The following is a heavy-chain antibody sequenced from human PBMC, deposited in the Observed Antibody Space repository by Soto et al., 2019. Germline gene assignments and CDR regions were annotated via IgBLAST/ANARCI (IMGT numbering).Heavy chain of an antibody. CDR2: IYPGDSDT. J-gene: IGHJ3*02. V-gene: IGHV5-51*01. Sequence: GESLKISCLGSVYSFTSYWIGWVRQMPEKGLQWMGIIYPGDSDTRYSPSFQGQVTISADKSISTAYLQWSSLKASDTAMYYCARLILGGTDAAAIWGKGTMVTVSS. CDR3: ARLILGGTDAAAI. CDR1: VYSFTSYW. D-gene: IGHD1-26*01.